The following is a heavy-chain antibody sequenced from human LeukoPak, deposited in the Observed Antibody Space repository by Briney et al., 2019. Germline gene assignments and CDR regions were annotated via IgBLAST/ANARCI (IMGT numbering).Heavy chain of an antibody. CDR2: IGTAGDT. J-gene: IGHJ4*02. CDR3: ARAGPKTGTYDY. V-gene: IGHV3-13*01. Sequence: VSAIGTAGDTYYPGSVKGRFTISRENAKNSLYPQMNSLRAGDTAVYYCARAGPKTGTYDYWGQGTLVTVSS. D-gene: IGHD1/OR15-1a*01.